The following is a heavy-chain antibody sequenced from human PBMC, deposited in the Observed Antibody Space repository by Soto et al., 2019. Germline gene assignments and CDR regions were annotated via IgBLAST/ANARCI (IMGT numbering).Heavy chain of an antibody. CDR2: SKNKADSYTT. D-gene: IGHD3-10*01. V-gene: IGHV3-72*01. J-gene: IGHJ4*02. Sequence: EVQLVESGGGLVQPGGSLRLSCAASGFTFSDHYMDWVSQAPGKGLEWVGRSKNKADSYTTEYAASVKGRFTISRDGSKNSLFLQMHSLKTEDTAVYYCTVWGSGNDFGAAWGQGILVTVSS. CDR3: TVWGSGNDFGAA. CDR1: GFTFSDHY.